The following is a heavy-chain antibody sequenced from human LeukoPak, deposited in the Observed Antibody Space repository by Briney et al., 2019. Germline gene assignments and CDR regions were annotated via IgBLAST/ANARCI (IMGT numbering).Heavy chain of an antibody. V-gene: IGHV3-48*01. Sequence: PGGSLRLSCAASGFTFSSYSMNWVRQAPGKGLEWVSYISSSSSTIYYADSVKGRFTISRDNAKNSLYLQMNSLRAEDTDVYYCARDGTISYYYYYGMDVWGQGTTVTVSS. CDR1: GFTFSSYS. D-gene: IGHD3-3*01. CDR3: ARDGTISYYYYYGMDV. J-gene: IGHJ6*02. CDR2: ISSSSSTI.